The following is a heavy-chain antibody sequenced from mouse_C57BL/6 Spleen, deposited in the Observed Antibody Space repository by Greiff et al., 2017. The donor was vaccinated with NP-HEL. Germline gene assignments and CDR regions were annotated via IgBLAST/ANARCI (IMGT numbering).Heavy chain of an antibody. D-gene: IGHD1-1*01. CDR3: ARSGYYGSSSSYAMDY. CDR2: IYPGDGDT. CDR1: GYAFSSYW. J-gene: IGHJ4*01. V-gene: IGHV1-80*01. Sequence: VQLQQSGAELVKPGASVKISCKASGYAFSSYWMNWVKQRPGKGLEWIGQIYPGDGDTNYNGKFKGKATLTADKSSSTAYMQLSSLTSEDSAVYFCARSGYYGSSSSYAMDYWGQGTSVTVSP.